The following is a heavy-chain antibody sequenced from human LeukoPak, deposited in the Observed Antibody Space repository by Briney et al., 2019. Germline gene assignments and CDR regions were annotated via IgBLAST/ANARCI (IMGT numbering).Heavy chain of an antibody. V-gene: IGHV3-23*01. D-gene: IGHD2-8*01. J-gene: IGHJ4*02. CDR3: AQWHTVDY. CDR1: GFTFSSAP. CDR2: IGGSGGNT. Sequence: PGGSLRLSCAASGFTFSSAPMSWVPQAPGKGLEWVSVIGGSGGNTNYADSVRGRFTISRDNSKNTLYLQMNSLRAEDTAVYYCAQWHTVDYWGQGTLVSVSS.